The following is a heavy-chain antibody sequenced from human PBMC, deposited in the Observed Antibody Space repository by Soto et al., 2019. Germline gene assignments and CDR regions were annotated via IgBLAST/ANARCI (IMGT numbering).Heavy chain of an antibody. CDR2: IIPIFGPA. CDR1: GGTFSSYA. V-gene: IGHV1-69*06. D-gene: IGHD1-26*01. J-gene: IGHJ5*02. Sequence: QVQLVQSGAEVKKPGSSVKVSCKASGGTFSSYAISWVRQAPGQGLEWMGGIIPIFGPANYAQKFQGRVTITADKSTSTAYVELGSLRSEDTAVYYCARGAPGVGATGGSFDPWGQGTLVTVSS. CDR3: ARGAPGVGATGGSFDP.